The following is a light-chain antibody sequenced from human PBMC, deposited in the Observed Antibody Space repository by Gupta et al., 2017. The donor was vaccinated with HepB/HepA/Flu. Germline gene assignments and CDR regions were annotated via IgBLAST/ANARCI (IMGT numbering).Light chain of an antibody. V-gene: IGKV3-15*01. CDR1: QSVSTN. Sequence: DIVMTQSPATLSVSLGERATLSCRASQSVSTNLAWYQQKPGQAPRLLIYGASARATGIPVRFSGSGSGTEFTLTISSLQSEDFAVYYFQQNNDCPLTFGQGTKVEIK. CDR2: GAS. J-gene: IGKJ1*01. CDR3: QQNNDCPLT.